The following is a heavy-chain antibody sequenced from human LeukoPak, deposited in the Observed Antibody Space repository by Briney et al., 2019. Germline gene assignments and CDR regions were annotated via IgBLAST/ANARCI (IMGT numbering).Heavy chain of an antibody. CDR3: ASFLKDYYYYGMDV. CDR1: GYTFTSYD. V-gene: IGHV1-8*01. Sequence: GASVKVSCMASGYTFTSYDINWVRQATGQGLEWMGWMNPNSGNTGYAQKFQGRVTMTRNTSISTAYMELSSLRSEDTAVYYCASFLKDYYYYGMDVWGQGTTVTVSS. D-gene: IGHD2/OR15-2a*01. CDR2: MNPNSGNT. J-gene: IGHJ6*02.